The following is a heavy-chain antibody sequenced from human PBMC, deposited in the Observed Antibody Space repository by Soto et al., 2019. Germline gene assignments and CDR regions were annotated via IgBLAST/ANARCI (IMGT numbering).Heavy chain of an antibody. J-gene: IGHJ4*02. V-gene: IGHV3-11*01. Sequence: GGSLRPSCAAPGLPSIDSKISWIRQAPGKGLEWVSYISSSGSTIYYEVSVKGRFTISRDNAKNSLYLQMNSLRAEDTAVYYCARNSGYYDSSGYYLPYWGQGTLVTVSS. D-gene: IGHD3-22*01. CDR3: ARNSGYYDSSGYYLPY. CDR2: ISSSGSTI. CDR1: GLPSIDSK.